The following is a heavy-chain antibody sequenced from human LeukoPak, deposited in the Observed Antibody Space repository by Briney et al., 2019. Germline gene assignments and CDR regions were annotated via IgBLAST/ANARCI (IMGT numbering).Heavy chain of an antibody. V-gene: IGHV1-24*01. CDR3: ATDLEGSGSSGRYYYYGMDV. D-gene: IGHD3-10*01. CDR1: GYTLTELS. J-gene: IGHJ6*04. CDR2: FDPEDCET. Sequence: ASVKVSCTGSGYTLTELSMHWVRQAPGKGREWMGGFDPEDCETIYAQKFQGRVTMIEDTSTDTAYMELSSLRSEDTAVYYCATDLEGSGSSGRYYYYGMDVWGKGTTVTVSS.